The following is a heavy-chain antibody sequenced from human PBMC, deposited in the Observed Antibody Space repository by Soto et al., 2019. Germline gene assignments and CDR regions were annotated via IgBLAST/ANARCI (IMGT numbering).Heavy chain of an antibody. V-gene: IGHV4-4*07. D-gene: IGHD6-19*01. Sequence: SETLSLTCTVSGGSISSYYWNWIRQPAGQGLEWIGRIYTAGSTNYNPSLRRRVTMSVDTSKNQFSLKLRSVTAADTAVYYCARGQLDSSGWSRGFDYWGQGNLVTVSS. CDR3: ARGQLDSSGWSRGFDY. CDR1: GGSISSYY. CDR2: IYTAGST. J-gene: IGHJ4*02.